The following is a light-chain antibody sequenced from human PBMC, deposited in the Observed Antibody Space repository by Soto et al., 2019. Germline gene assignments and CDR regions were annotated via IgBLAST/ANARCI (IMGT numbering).Light chain of an antibody. CDR2: DVS. CDR3: SSYAGSYTLV. Sequence: QSVLTQPRSMSGSPGQSVTISCTGTSNDVGGYNFVSWYQQHPGKVPKLFIYDVSRRPSGVPDRFSGSKSGNTASLTISGLQAEDEADYYCSSYAGSYTLVFGGGTKVTVL. V-gene: IGLV2-11*01. CDR1: SNDVGGYNF. J-gene: IGLJ2*01.